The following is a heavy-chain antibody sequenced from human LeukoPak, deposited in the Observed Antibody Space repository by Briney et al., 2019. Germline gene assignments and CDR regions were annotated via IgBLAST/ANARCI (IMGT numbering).Heavy chain of an antibody. J-gene: IGHJ5*02. Sequence: ASVKVSCKASGYTFTSYAMNWVRQAPGHGLEWMGWINTNTGNPTYAQGFTGRFVFSLDTSVSTAYLQISSLKAEDPAVYYCARRRRSGGRNWFDPWGQGTLVTVSS. CDR3: ARRRRSGGRNWFDP. CDR2: INTNTGNP. V-gene: IGHV7-4-1*02. D-gene: IGHD2-15*01. CDR1: GYTFTSYA.